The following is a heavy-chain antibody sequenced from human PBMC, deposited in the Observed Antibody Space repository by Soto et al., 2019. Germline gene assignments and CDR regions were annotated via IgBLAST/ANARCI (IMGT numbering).Heavy chain of an antibody. J-gene: IGHJ6*04. CDR2: ISYDGSNR. D-gene: IGHD2-15*01. CDR1: GFTFSSYV. CDR3: AKDGTHCSGGSCYGLDA. V-gene: IGHV3-30*18. Sequence: GGSLRLSCAASGFTFSSYVMHWVRQAPGKGLEWVALISYDGSNRYYADSVKGRFTVSRDNSKNTLSLQMNSLRAEDTAVYYCAKDGTHCSGGSCYGLDAWGKGTTVTVXS.